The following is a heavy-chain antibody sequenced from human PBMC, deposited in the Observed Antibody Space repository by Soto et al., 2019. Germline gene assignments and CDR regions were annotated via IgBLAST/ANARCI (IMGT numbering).Heavy chain of an antibody. CDR1: GGSVSSGSYY. CDR2: IYYSGST. D-gene: IGHD6-13*01. Sequence: PSETLSLTCTVSGGSVSSGSYYWSWIRQPPGKGLEWIGYIYYSGSTNYNPSLESRVTISVDTSKNQFSLKLSSVTAADTAVYYCARAILEPGIAAALTGFDYWGQGTLVTVS. V-gene: IGHV4-61*01. J-gene: IGHJ4*02. CDR3: ARAILEPGIAAALTGFDY.